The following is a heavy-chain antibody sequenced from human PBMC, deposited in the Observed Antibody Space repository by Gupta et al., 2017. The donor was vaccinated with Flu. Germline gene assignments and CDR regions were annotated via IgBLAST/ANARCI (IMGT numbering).Heavy chain of an antibody. Sequence: QVHLPESGPGLVQPSETLSLTCPVFDYSISSGYFRGGIRQPPGREQECIGIINHSGTTYSNPSLHSRLTKSADTSKNQFSVKLRSVTAADTAVYYWARDVRRQASIFDKWGQGNLVTVSS. CDR1: DYSISSGYF. J-gene: IGHJ4*02. CDR2: INHSGTT. CDR3: ARDVRRQASIFDK. D-gene: IGHD6-6*01. V-gene: IGHV4-38-2*02.